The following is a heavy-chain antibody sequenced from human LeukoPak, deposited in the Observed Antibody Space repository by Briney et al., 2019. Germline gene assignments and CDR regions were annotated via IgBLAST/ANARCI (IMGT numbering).Heavy chain of an antibody. V-gene: IGHV4-39*07. Sequence: SETLSLTCTVSGGSISSSNHFWGWIRQPPGKGLEWIGNIYSSGRTYYTPSLTSRVTISLDTSLNQFSLKLTSMTAADAAVYYCAGPYCTTTSCPLYYYYMDVWGKGTTVTVSS. J-gene: IGHJ6*03. CDR3: AGPYCTTTSCPLYYYYMDV. D-gene: IGHD2-2*01. CDR2: IYSSGRT. CDR1: GGSISSSNHF.